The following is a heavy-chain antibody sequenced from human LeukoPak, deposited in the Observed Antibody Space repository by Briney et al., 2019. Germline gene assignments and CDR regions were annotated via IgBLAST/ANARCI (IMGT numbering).Heavy chain of an antibody. CDR3: ARDGFGSTGYFDL. Sequence: PGGSLRLSCAASGFXFSSYSIHWVRQAPGKGQEYVSAITSDGVSTYYANSVKGRFTISRDNSKNTLYLQLGSLRSEDMAVYYCARDGFGSTGYFDLWGRGTLVTVSS. J-gene: IGHJ2*01. CDR2: ITSDGVST. CDR1: GFXFSSYS. V-gene: IGHV3-64*01. D-gene: IGHD2-2*03.